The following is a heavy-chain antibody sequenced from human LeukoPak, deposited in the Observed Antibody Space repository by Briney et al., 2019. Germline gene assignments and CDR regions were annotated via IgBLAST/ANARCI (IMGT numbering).Heavy chain of an antibody. CDR1: GFTFSGFA. Sequence: GGSLRLSCAASGFTFSGFAMSWVRQAPGKGLEWVSAVSNSGGSTYYADSVKGRFTISRDNSKNTLYLQMNSLRAEDTAVYYCAKDVAYSYYYDSSGSDGRYYGMDVWDQGTTVTVSS. CDR2: VSNSGGST. J-gene: IGHJ6*02. V-gene: IGHV3-23*01. D-gene: IGHD3-22*01. CDR3: AKDVAYSYYYDSSGSDGRYYGMDV.